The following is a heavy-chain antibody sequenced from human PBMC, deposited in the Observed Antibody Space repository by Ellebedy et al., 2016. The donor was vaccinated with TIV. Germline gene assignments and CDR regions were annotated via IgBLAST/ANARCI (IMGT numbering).Heavy chain of an antibody. CDR2: VHYSAST. V-gene: IGHV4-39*01. J-gene: IGHJ4*02. CDR3: AGVEALTWDY. Sequence: MPSETLSLTCSVSGGSISSTSFYRGWIRQPPGGGLEWIGNVHYSASTFYNPSLRGRVTISTDTSKNQFALKLTSVTAADTARYFCAGVEALTWDYWGQGILVTVSP. CDR1: GGSISSTSFY.